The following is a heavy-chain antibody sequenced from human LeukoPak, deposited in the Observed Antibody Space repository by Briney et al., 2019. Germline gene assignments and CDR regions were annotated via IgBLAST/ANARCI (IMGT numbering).Heavy chain of an antibody. CDR1: GGSIDSYY. V-gene: IGHV4-59*01. CDR3: ARVYQSAEYYFDY. CDR2: IYYTGST. Sequence: SETLSLTCTVSGGSIDSYYWSWIRQPPGKGLKWIGYIYYTGSTEYHPSLKSRVTISLDTSKNQFSLKLTSVTAADTAVYYCARVYQSAEYYFDYWGQGNLVSVSS. J-gene: IGHJ4*02. D-gene: IGHD2-2*01.